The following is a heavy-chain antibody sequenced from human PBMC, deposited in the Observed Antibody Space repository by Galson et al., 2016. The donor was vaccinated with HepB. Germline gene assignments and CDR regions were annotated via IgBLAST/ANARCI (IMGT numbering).Heavy chain of an antibody. D-gene: IGHD3-16*01. CDR3: AKGGTYSYSGNGYLAFDI. J-gene: IGHJ3*02. Sequence: SLRLSCAASGFTFSSYVMNWVRQAPGKGLEWVSSVRSSGSATYYADSVKGRFTISRDNSRNTLLLQMNNLSAADTARYYCAKGGTYSYSGNGYLAFDIWGRGTMVSVSS. CDR1: GFTFSSYV. CDR2: VRSSGSAT. V-gene: IGHV3-23*05.